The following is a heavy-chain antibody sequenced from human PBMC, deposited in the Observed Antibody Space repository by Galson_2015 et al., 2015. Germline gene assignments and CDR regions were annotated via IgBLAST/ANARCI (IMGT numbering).Heavy chain of an antibody. CDR1: GGTFSSYA. CDR2: INPNSGGT. Sequence: SCKASGGTFSSYAISWVRQAPGQGLEWMGWINPNSGGTNYAQKFQGWVTMTRDTSISTAYMELSRLRSDDTAVYYCARDGGYCSSTSCDYYYYGMDVWGQGTTVTVSS. CDR3: ARDGGYCSSTSCDYYYYGMDV. D-gene: IGHD2-2*01. V-gene: IGHV1-2*04. J-gene: IGHJ6*02.